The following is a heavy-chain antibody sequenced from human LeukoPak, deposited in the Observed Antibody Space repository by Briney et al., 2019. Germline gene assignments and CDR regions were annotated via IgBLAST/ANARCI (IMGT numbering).Heavy chain of an antibody. CDR1: GFTFSDYY. V-gene: IGHV3-11*01. CDR3: ARDNSVGDYAWWFDP. J-gene: IGHJ5*02. Sequence: GGSLRLSCAASGFTFSDYYMSWIRQAPGKGLEWVSYISSSGSTIYYADSVKGRFTISRDNAKNSLYLQMNSLRAEDTAVYFCARDNSVGDYAWWFDPWGQGTLVTVSS. D-gene: IGHD1-26*01. CDR2: ISSSGSTI.